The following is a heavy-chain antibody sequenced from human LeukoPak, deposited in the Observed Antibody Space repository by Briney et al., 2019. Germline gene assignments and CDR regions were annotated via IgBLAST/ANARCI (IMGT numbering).Heavy chain of an antibody. J-gene: IGHJ4*02. D-gene: IGHD3-10*01. V-gene: IGHV3-23*01. CDR3: AKDLRYYGSGTDY. CDR1: GFTFSSYA. CDR2: ISGSGGST. Sequence: GGSLRLSCAASGFTFSSYAMSWVRQAPGKGLEWVSAISGSGGSTYYADSVKGRFTTSRDNSKNTLYLQMNSLRAEDTAVYYCAKDLRYYGSGTDYWGQGTLVTVSS.